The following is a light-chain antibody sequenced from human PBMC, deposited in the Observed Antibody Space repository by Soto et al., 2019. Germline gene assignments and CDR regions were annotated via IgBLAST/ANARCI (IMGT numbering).Light chain of an antibody. Sequence: QSALTQPASVSGSPGRSITISCTGTSSDVGGSNHVSWYQQHPGKAPKLMIYGVSNRPSGISNRVSGSKSGNTASLTISGLQAEDEADYYCSSYTSTTLVFGGGTQLTVL. CDR2: GVS. CDR1: SSDVGGSNH. V-gene: IGLV2-14*01. J-gene: IGLJ2*01. CDR3: SSYTSTTLV.